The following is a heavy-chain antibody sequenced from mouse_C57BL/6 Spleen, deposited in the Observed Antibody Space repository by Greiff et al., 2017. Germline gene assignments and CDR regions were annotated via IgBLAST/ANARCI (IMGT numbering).Heavy chain of an antibody. J-gene: IGHJ2*01. CDR2: INPYNGDT. CDR3: ARLSYYCSWDYYYY. CDR1: GYSFTGSF. V-gene: IGHV1-20*01. D-gene: IGHD1-1*01. Sequence: VQLQQPGPELVKPGDSVKISCKASGYSFTGSFMNWVMQSHGKSLEWIGRINPYNGDTFYNQKFKGKATLTVDKSSSTAHMELRSLTSEDSAVYYCARLSYYCSWDYYYYWDQGTTLTVSS.